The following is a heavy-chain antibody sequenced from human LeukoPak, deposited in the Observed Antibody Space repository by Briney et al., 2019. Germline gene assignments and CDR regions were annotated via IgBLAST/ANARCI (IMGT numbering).Heavy chain of an antibody. V-gene: IGHV4-39*07. CDR1: GGSVSSSDHY. CDR3: ARKALPGNWFDP. CDR2: IYHSGRT. J-gene: IGHJ5*02. Sequence: PSETLSLTCSVSGGSVSSSDHYWGWIRQPPGKRPEWIGRIYHSGRTYYKPSLESRVTMSLDTSKNQFSLNLSSVTAADTAVYYCARKALPGNWFDPWGQGTLVTVSS.